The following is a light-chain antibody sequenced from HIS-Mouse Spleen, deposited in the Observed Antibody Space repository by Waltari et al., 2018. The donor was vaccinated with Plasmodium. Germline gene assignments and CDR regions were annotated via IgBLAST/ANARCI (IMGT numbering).Light chain of an antibody. CDR1: ALPKKY. J-gene: IGLJ3*02. CDR2: EDS. V-gene: IGLV3-10*01. Sequence: SYELTQPPSVSVSPGQTARITCSGDALPKKYAYWYQQKSGQAPVLVIYEDSKRPSGIPERFAGSSSGTTATVTISRAQVEDEADYYCYSTDSSGNHRVFGGGTKLTVL. CDR3: YSTDSSGNHRV.